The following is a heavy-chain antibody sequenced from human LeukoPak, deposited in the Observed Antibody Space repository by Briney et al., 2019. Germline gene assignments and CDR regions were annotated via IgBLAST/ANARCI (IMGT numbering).Heavy chain of an antibody. J-gene: IGHJ4*02. Sequence: GGSLRLSCAASGFTFSSYGMSWVRQAPGKGLEWVSGIIPSGHTTYYADSVRGRFTISRDNSRNTLYLQMNSLRAEDTALYYCVKHSAPVLAAARFDYWGQGNLVTVSS. V-gene: IGHV3-23*01. CDR1: GFTFSSYG. CDR2: IIPSGHTT. CDR3: VKHSAPVLAAARFDY. D-gene: IGHD2-2*01.